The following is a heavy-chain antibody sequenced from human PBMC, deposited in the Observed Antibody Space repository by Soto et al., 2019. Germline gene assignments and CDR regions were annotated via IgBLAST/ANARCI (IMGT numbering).Heavy chain of an antibody. CDR2: FESSGRT. V-gene: IGHV4-61*08. D-gene: IGHD3-10*01. CDR1: GDSMTKNYRSWSMTNYYY. J-gene: IGHJ4*02. CDR3: ARGVYGAYLDY. Sequence: SETLSLTCTVSGDSMTKNYRSWSMTNYYYWSWIRQTPGKVLEWIGYFESSGRTEDKPSLASRVTLSLDSSQNQFSLTLRSVTTADRALYFRARGVYGAYLDYWGQGIPVTVSS.